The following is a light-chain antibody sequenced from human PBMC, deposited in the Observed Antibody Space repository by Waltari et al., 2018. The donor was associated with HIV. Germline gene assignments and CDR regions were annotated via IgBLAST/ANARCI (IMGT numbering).Light chain of an antibody. J-gene: IGLJ3*02. CDR1: SGDVGTYNL. CDR2: EVN. V-gene: IGLV2-23*02. CDR3: CSFTGDSTWV. Sequence: QSALTQPASVSGSPGQSITMSCTGDSGDVGTYNLVPWYQQHPGKAPKLLIYEVNKRPSGVSNRFSGSKSGNTASLTISGLQAEDEAHYFCCSFTGDSTWVFGGGTKLTVL.